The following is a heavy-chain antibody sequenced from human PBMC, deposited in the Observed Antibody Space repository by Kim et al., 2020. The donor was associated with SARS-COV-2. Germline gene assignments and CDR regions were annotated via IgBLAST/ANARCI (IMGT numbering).Heavy chain of an antibody. D-gene: IGHD2-2*01. Sequence: SETLSLTCAVYGGSFSGYYWSWIRQPPGKGLEWIGEINHSGSTNYNPSLKSRVTISVDTSKNQFSLKLSSVTAADTAVYYCARGRVDPIVVVPAALLLDYWGQGTLVTVSS. CDR3: ARGRVDPIVVVPAALLLDY. CDR2: INHSGST. CDR1: GGSFSGYY. V-gene: IGHV4-34*01. J-gene: IGHJ4*02.